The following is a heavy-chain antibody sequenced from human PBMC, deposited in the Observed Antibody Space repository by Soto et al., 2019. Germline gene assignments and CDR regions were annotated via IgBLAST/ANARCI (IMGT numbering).Heavy chain of an antibody. J-gene: IGHJ4*02. CDR2: IWNDGNKK. Sequence: GGSLRLSCAAFGFTFSTHGMHWVRLAPGKGLEWVALIWNDGNKKDYADSVKGRFTISRDNSKNIVYLRMDSLRVEDTAVYFCARDTWIVSPITSLDHWGQGDLVTVSS. CDR1: GFTFSTHG. D-gene: IGHD1-26*01. V-gene: IGHV3-33*01. CDR3: ARDTWIVSPITSLDH.